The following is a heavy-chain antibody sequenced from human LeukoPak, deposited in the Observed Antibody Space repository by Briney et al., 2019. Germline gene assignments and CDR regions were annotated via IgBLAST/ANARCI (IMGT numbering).Heavy chain of an antibody. D-gene: IGHD3-10*01. CDR1: GFTFSDYY. Sequence: GGSLRLSCAASGFTFSDYYMSWIRQAPGKGLAGVSYISSSSSYTNYADSVKGRFTISRDNAKNSLYLQMNSLSAEDTAVYYCARDGYGSGSGYYGMDVWGKGTTVTVSS. CDR2: ISSSSSYT. J-gene: IGHJ6*04. CDR3: ARDGYGSGSGYYGMDV. V-gene: IGHV3-11*06.